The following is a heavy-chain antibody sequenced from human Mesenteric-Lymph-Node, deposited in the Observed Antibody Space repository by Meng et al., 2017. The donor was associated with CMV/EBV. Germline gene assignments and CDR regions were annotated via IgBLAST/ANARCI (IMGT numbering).Heavy chain of an antibody. D-gene: IGHD3-3*01. CDR1: GGSMSGYY. V-gene: IGHV4-59*01. CDR3: ARGPAGAYDFWTGQGVMDV. CDR2: VYYSGST. Sequence: GSLRLSCTVSGGSMSGYYWSWIRQPPGKGLKWIGYVYYSGSTNYNPSLKSRATISVDTSKNQFSLKLSSVTAADTAVYYCARGPAGAYDFWTGQGVMDVWGQGTTVTVSS. J-gene: IGHJ6*02.